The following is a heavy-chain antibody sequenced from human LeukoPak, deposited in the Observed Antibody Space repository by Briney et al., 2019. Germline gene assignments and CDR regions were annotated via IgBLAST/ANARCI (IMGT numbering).Heavy chain of an antibody. CDR3: ARSQAYCGGDCYSGSGAFDI. D-gene: IGHD2-21*02. V-gene: IGHV4-38-2*02. CDR2: IYHSGST. CDR1: GYSISSGYY. Sequence: SETLSLTCTVSGYSISSGYYWGWIRQPPGKGLEWIGSIYHSGSTYYNPSLKSRVTISVDTSENQFSLKLSSVTAADTAVYYCARSQAYCGGDCYSGSGAFDIWGQGTMVTVSS. J-gene: IGHJ3*02.